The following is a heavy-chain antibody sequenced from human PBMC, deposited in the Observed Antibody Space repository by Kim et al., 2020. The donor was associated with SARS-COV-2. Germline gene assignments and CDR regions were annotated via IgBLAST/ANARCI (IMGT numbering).Heavy chain of an antibody. CDR2: ISGSGGST. D-gene: IGHD6-25*01. J-gene: IGHJ6*02. Sequence: GGSLRLSCAASGFTFSSYAMGWVRQAPGKGLEWVSVISGSGGSTYYADSVRGRLTTSRDNSKNTLYLQMNSLSAEDTAVYYCAKGSSALRDGMDVWGQGTTVIVSS. CDR1: GFTFSSYA. V-gene: IGHV3-23*01. CDR3: AKGSSALRDGMDV.